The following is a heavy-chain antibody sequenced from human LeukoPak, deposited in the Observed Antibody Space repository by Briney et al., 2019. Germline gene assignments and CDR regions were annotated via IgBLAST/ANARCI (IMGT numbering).Heavy chain of an antibody. V-gene: IGHV3-15*01. CDR1: GFTFSNAW. CDR3: TTDLWFGEFGLDV. D-gene: IGHD3-10*01. CDR2: IKSKTDGGTT. J-gene: IGHJ6*02. Sequence: GGSLRLSCAASGFTFSNAWMSWVRQAPGKGLEWVGRIKSKTDGGTTDYVAPVKGRFTISRDDSKNTLYVQMNSLNTEDTAVYYCTTDLWFGEFGLDVWGQGITVIVSS.